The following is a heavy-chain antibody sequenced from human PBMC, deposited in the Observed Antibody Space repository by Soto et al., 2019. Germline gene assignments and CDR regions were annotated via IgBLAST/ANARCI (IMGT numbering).Heavy chain of an antibody. CDR1: GHSFTSYW. CDR2: IDPSDSYT. J-gene: IGHJ3*02. D-gene: IGHD5-18*01. V-gene: IGHV5-10-1*01. Sequence: GESLKISCKGSGHSFTSYWISWVRQMPGKGLEWMGRIDPSDSYTNYSPSFQGHVTISADKSISTAYLQWSSLKASDTAMYYCARPPDTAMVTDAFDIWGQGTMVTVSS. CDR3: ARPPDTAMVTDAFDI.